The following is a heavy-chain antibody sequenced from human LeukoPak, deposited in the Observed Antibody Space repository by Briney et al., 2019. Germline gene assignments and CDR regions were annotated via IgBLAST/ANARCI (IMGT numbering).Heavy chain of an antibody. V-gene: IGHV3-48*03. J-gene: IGHJ5*02. CDR3: ARSPAYHYDSSGYYYPTKNWFDP. CDR2: ISSSGSTI. Sequence: GGSLRLSSAASGFTFSSYEMNWVRQAPGKGLEWGSYISSSGSTIYYADSVKGRFTISRDNAKNSLYLQMNSLRAEETAVYYCARSPAYHYDSSGYYYPTKNWFDPWGQGTLVTVSS. CDR1: GFTFSSYE. D-gene: IGHD3-22*01.